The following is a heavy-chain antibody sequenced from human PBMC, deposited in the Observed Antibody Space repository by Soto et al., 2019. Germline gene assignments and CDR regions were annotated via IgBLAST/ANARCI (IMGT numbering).Heavy chain of an antibody. D-gene: IGHD3-3*01. CDR3: ARANVLRFLEWSDGWFDP. CDR1: GGSVSSGSYY. Sequence: SETLSLTCTVSGGSVSSGSYYWSWIRQPPGKGLEWIGYIYYSGSTNYNPSLKSRVTISVDTSKNQFSLKLSSVTAADTAVYYCARANVLRFLEWSDGWFDPWGQGTLVTVSS. V-gene: IGHV4-61*01. J-gene: IGHJ5*02. CDR2: IYYSGST.